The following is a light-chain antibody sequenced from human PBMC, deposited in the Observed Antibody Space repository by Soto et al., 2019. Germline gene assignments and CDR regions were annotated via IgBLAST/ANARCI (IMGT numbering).Light chain of an antibody. CDR2: GAS. Sequence: VVLTQSPATLSLSPGERATLSCRANQPVSANYLAWYQQKPGQAPRLLIYGASSRATGIPDRFSGSGSGTDFTLTLSRLEPEDCAVFYCHQYGSSPFTFGPGTKVDIK. CDR3: HQYGSSPFT. CDR1: QPVSANY. V-gene: IGKV3-20*01. J-gene: IGKJ3*01.